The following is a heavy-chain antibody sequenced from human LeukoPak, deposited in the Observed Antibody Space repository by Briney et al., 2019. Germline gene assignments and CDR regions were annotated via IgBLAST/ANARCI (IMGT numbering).Heavy chain of an antibody. CDR1: GFTFNNYY. V-gene: IGHV3-11*04. D-gene: IGHD4-23*01. CDR3: ARDTGVSGSGNSGAFDI. Sequence: GGSLRLSCAASGFTFNNYYMTWIRQAPGKGLEWVSYISGSGTAYYAESVEGRFTISRDNAENSLYLQMSSLRADDTAVYYCARDTGVSGSGNSGAFDIWGQGTMVTVSS. CDR2: ISGSGTA. J-gene: IGHJ3*02.